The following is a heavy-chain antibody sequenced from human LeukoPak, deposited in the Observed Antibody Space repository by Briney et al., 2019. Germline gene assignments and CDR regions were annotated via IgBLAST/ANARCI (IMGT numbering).Heavy chain of an antibody. J-gene: IGHJ4*02. V-gene: IGHV3-21*01. CDR2: ISSSSSYI. CDR3: ARDRSDRLAVAGTSAFDY. D-gene: IGHD6-19*01. CDR1: GFTFSSYE. Sequence: GGSLRLSCAASGFTFSSYEMNWVRQAPGKGLEWVSSISSSSSYIYYADSVKGRFTISRDNAKNSLYLQMNSLRAEDTAVYYCARDRSDRLAVAGTSAFDYWGQGTLVTVSS.